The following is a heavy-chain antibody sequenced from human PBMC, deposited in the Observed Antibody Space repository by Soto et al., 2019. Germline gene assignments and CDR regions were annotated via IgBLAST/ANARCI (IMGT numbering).Heavy chain of an antibody. CDR2: ISAYNGNT. CDR1: GYTFTSYG. J-gene: IGHJ6*03. Sequence: QVQLVQSGAEVKKPGASVKVSCKASGYTFTSYGISWVRQAPGQGIEWMGWISAYNGNTNYAQKLQGRVTMTTDTTTSTAYMELRSLRSDDTAVYYCARVILPSSENYYYYYYMDVWGKGTTVTVSS. D-gene: IGHD6-6*01. CDR3: ARVILPSSENYYYYYYMDV. V-gene: IGHV1-18*01.